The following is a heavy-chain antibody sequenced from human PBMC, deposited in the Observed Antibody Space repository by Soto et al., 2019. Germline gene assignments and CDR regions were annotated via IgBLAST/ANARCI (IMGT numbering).Heavy chain of an antibody. V-gene: IGHV3-21*01. CDR2: ISSSISYI. J-gene: IGHJ6*02. D-gene: IGHD6-19*01. CDR3: AREYSSGWRGYYYYCGMDV. Sequence: EVQIVESGGGLVQPGGSLRLSCAASGFTFSSYSMNWVRQAPGKGLEWVSSISSSISYIYYADSVKGRFTVSRDNAKNSLYLQMNSLRAEDTAVYYCAREYSSGWRGYYYYCGMDVWGQGTTVTVSS. CDR1: GFTFSSYS.